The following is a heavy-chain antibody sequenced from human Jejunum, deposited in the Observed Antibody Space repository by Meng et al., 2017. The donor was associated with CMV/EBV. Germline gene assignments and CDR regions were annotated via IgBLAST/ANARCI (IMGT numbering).Heavy chain of an antibody. CDR1: GLDFNTYT. Sequence: LSCAASGLDFNTYTMNCVRQAPGKGLEWFSSITSGSRYIFYTDSVKGRFTLSRDTAKKSLYLQMNSLRAADTAVYYCATDYRRGAGPNWGQGTLVTVSS. D-gene: IGHD6-13*01. CDR2: ITSGSRYI. CDR3: ATDYRRGAGPN. V-gene: IGHV3-21*01. J-gene: IGHJ4*02.